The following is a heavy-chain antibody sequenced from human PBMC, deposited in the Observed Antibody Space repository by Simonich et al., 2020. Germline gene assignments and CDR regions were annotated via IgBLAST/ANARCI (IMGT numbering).Heavy chain of an antibody. V-gene: IGHV4-39*01. D-gene: IGHD6-13*01. CDR3: ARHAGFAFDI. J-gene: IGHJ3*02. CDR2: IDLSGST. CDR1: GGSISSSSYY. Sequence: QLQLQESGPGLVKPSETLSLTCTGSGGSISSSSYYWGWIRQPPGKGLEWFGSIDLSGSTYYNPSLKSRVTISVDTSKNQFSLKLSSVTAADTAVYYCARHAGFAFDIWGQGTMVTVSS.